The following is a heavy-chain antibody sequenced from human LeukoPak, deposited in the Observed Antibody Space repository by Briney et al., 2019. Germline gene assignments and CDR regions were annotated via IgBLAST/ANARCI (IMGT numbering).Heavy chain of an antibody. D-gene: IGHD1-26*01. CDR1: GFTFSSYS. CDR2: ITYSSSTI. V-gene: IGHV3-48*01. J-gene: IGHJ3*02. Sequence: GGSLRLSCAASGFTFSSYSMTWVRQAPGKGLEWVSYITYSSSTIYYADSVKGRFTISRDNAKNSLYLQMNSLRVDDTAVYYCAKGSGSYHDAFDIWGQGTMVTVSS. CDR3: AKGSGSYHDAFDI.